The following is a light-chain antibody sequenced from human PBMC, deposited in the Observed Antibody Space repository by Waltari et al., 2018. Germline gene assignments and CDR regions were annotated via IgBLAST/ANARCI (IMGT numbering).Light chain of an antibody. CDR2: DVT. Sequence: QSALTQPASVSGSLGQSITIPCTGTSGDVGAFNLVSWYQQHPGKAPKVMIYDVTERPSGVSNRFSGSKSGNTASLTISGLQAEDEADYHCSSFTTSWTWVFGGGTSLTV. CDR1: SGDVGAFNL. V-gene: IGLV2-14*03. J-gene: IGLJ3*02. CDR3: SSFTTSWTWV.